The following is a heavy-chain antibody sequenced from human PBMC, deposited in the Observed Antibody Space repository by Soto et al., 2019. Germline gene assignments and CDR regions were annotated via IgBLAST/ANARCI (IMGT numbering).Heavy chain of an antibody. V-gene: IGHV4-34*01. J-gene: IGHJ4*02. CDR2: INHSGGT. Sequence: PSETLSLTCAVYGGSFSGYYWSWIRQPPGKGLEWIWEINHSGGTNYNPSLKSRVTISVDTSKNQFSLTLTSVTAADTAVYYCARWFDSGGYKTPYWGQGTLVTVSS. CDR3: ARWFDSGGYKTPY. D-gene: IGHD3-22*01. CDR1: GGSFSGYY.